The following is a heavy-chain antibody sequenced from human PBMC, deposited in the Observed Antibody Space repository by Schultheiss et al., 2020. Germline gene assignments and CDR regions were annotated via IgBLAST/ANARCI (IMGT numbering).Heavy chain of an antibody. Sequence: SETLSLTCTVSGGSISSYYWSWIRQPAGKGLEWIGHIHYSGDTYYNPSLKSRVTISVDTSKNQFSLKLSSVTAADTAMYYCARRNQGEIDYWGQGTLVTVSS. J-gene: IGHJ4*02. CDR2: IHYSGDT. CDR1: GGSISSYY. D-gene: IGHD3-10*01. V-gene: IGHV4-59*01. CDR3: ARRNQGEIDY.